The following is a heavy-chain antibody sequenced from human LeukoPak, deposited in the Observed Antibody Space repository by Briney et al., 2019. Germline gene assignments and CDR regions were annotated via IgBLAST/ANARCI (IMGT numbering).Heavy chain of an antibody. Sequence: GGSLRLSCAASGFTFNTYWMNWLRQAPGKGLEWVAAIKQDGSEKYYVDSVKGRFTISRDTAKNLLYLQMNSLRAEDTAVFYCARGWSWSFDFWGQGTLVTVSS. CDR2: IKQDGSEK. CDR1: GFTFNTYW. D-gene: IGHD6-13*01. V-gene: IGHV3-7*01. CDR3: ARGWSWSFDF. J-gene: IGHJ4*02.